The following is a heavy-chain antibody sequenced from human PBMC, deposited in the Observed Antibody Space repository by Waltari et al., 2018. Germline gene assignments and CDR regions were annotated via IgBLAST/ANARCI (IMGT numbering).Heavy chain of an antibody. J-gene: IGHJ6*03. D-gene: IGHD3-10*01. CDR2: IYATGST. V-gene: IGHV4-4*07. CDR1: GGSISTYY. Sequence: VQLQESGPGLVKPSETLSLTCTVSGGSISTYYWSWLRQPAGKGLEGIGRIYATGSTNYNPSLKSRVTMSVDTSKNQFSLKLSSVTAADTAVYYCARLPYNNIYFYYYMDVWGKGTTVTVSS. CDR3: ARLPYNNIYFYYYMDV.